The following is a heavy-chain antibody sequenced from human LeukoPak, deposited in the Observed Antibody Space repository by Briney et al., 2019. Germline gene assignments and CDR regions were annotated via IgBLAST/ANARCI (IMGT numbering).Heavy chain of an antibody. CDR3: ARVRRIQLWPVHDAFDI. V-gene: IGHV4-59*01. D-gene: IGHD5-18*01. Sequence: SETLSLTCTVSGGSISSYYWSWIRQPPGKGLEWIGYTYYSGNTNYNPSLKSRVTISVDTSKNQFSLKLSSVTAADTAVYYCARVRRIQLWPVHDAFDIWGQGTMVTVSS. CDR1: GGSISSYY. J-gene: IGHJ3*02. CDR2: TYYSGNT.